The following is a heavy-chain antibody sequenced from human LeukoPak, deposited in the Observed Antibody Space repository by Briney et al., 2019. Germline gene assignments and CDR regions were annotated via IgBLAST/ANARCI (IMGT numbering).Heavy chain of an antibody. V-gene: IGHV3-30*02. J-gene: IGHJ4*02. D-gene: IGHD3-10*01. Sequence: GGSLRLSCAASGFTFSSYGMHWVRQAPGKGLEWVAFIRFDGSNKYYADSVKGRFTISRDNSKNTLYLQMNSLRVEDTAMYYCAKDVGRVPAYFDYWGQGTLVTVSS. CDR1: GFTFSSYG. CDR3: AKDVGRVPAYFDY. CDR2: IRFDGSNK.